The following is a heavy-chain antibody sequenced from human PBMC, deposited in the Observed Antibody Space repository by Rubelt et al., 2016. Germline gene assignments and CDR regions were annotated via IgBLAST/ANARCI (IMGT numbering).Heavy chain of an antibody. CDR2: IKSKTDGGTT. CDR1: GFTFINTW. V-gene: IGHV3-15*01. Sequence: SGFTFINTWMTWVRQAPGKGLEWVGRIKSKTDGGTTGYAAPVNGRFTISRDDSEATVYLQMNSLKTDDTAVYYCTTGGPGGTYIDDWGQGTRVTVSS. CDR3: TTGGPGGTYIDD. J-gene: IGHJ4*02. D-gene: IGHD3-16*01.